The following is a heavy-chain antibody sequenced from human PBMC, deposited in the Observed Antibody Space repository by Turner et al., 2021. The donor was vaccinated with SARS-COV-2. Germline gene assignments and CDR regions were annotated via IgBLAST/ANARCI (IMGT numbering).Heavy chain of an antibody. J-gene: IGHJ5*02. Sequence: QVQLVESGGGVVQPGRSLRRSCAASGFTFSSYGMHWVRQAPGKGLEWVAVIWYDGSNKYYADSVKGRFTISRDNSKNTLYLQMNSLRAEDTAVYYCARDRGLSYDFWSAYYESWFDPWGQGTLVTVSS. CDR3: ARDRGLSYDFWSAYYESWFDP. CDR2: IWYDGSNK. D-gene: IGHD3-3*01. V-gene: IGHV3-33*01. CDR1: GFTFSSYG.